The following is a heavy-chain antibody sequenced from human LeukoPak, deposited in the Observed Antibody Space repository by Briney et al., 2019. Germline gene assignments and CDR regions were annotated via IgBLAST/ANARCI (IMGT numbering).Heavy chain of an antibody. J-gene: IGHJ5*01. CDR2: IYYSGST. D-gene: IGHD3-22*01. CDR3: ARDSYYYDSSGYSSITPDS. Sequence: SETLSLTCTVSGGSISSYYWSWIRQPPGKGLEWIGYIYYSGSTNYNPSLKSRVTISVDTSKNQFSLKLSSVAAADTAVYYCARDSYYYDSSGYSSITPDSWGQGTLVTVSS. V-gene: IGHV4-59*12. CDR1: GGSISSYY.